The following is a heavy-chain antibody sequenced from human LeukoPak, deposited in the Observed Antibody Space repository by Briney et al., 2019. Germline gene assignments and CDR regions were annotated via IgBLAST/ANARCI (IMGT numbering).Heavy chain of an antibody. CDR3: ARGGSVLLWFGETPIDY. CDR2: IWYDGSNK. Sequence: GRSLRLSCAASGFTFSSYGMQWVRQAPGKGLEWVAVIWYDGSNKYYADSVKGRFTISRDNSENTLYLQMNSLRAEDTAVYYCARGGSVLLWFGETPIDYWGQGTLVTVSS. V-gene: IGHV3-33*01. J-gene: IGHJ4*02. D-gene: IGHD3-10*01. CDR1: GFTFSSYG.